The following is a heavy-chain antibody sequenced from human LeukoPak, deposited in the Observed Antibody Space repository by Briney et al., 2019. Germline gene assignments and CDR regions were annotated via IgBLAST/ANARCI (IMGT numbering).Heavy chain of an antibody. CDR3: AGGGRDDFNSWFDP. Sequence: GASVKVSCKASGGRFSDYTITWVRQFPGQGLEWMGRITPMFGMADYAQKFHDKVTITADKSTTTAYMDLSGLRSEDTAVYYCAGGGRDDFNSWFDPWGQGTLVTVSS. J-gene: IGHJ5*02. CDR2: ITPMFGMA. CDR1: GGRFSDYT. V-gene: IGHV1-69*02. D-gene: IGHD5-24*01.